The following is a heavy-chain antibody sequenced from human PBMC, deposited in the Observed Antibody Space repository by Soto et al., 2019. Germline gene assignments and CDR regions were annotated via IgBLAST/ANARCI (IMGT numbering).Heavy chain of an antibody. J-gene: IGHJ4*02. D-gene: IGHD4-17*01. V-gene: IGHV3-30-3*01. CDR3: ASAPTTVVTPYFFDY. CDR2: ISYDGSNK. CDR1: GFTFSSYA. Sequence: QVQPVESGGGVVQPGRSLRLSCAASGFTFSSYAMHWVRQAPGKGLEWVAVISYDGSNKYYADSVKGRFTISRDNSKNTLYLQMNSLRAEDTAVYYCASAPTTVVTPYFFDYWGQGTLVTVSS.